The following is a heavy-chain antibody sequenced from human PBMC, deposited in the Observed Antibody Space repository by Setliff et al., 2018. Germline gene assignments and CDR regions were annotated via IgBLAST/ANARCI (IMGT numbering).Heavy chain of an antibody. D-gene: IGHD3-10*01. Sequence: GGSLRLSCVASGFIFNNAWLSWVRQPPGKGLEWVSVIYSDGSSTYYGDSVKGRFTISRDNSQNTLYLQMNSLRAEDTAVYYCAKDRPQGVNGRSLDYWGRGALVTAPQ. J-gene: IGHJ4*02. V-gene: IGHV3-23*03. CDR2: IYSDGSST. CDR3: AKDRPQGVNGRSLDY. CDR1: GFIFNNAW.